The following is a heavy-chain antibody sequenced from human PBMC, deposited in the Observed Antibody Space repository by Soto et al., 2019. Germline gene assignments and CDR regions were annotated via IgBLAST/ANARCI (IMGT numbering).Heavy chain of an antibody. Sequence: QVQLQESGPGLVKPSETLSLTCTVSGGSISSYYWSWIRQPPGKGLEWIGYIYYSGSINYNPSLKRRVTISVDTSKNQFSLKLSSVTAADTAVYYCARVWGGAFDFWGQGTMVTVSS. V-gene: IGHV4-59*01. CDR3: ARVWGGAFDF. D-gene: IGHD3-10*01. J-gene: IGHJ3*01. CDR1: GGSISSYY. CDR2: IYYSGSI.